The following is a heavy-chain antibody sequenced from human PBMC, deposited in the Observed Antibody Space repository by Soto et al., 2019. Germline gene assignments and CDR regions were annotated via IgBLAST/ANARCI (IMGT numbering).Heavy chain of an antibody. CDR2: ISYDGSNK. Sequence: QVQLVESGGGVVQPGRSLRLSCAASGFTFSSYAMHWVRQAPGKGLEWVAVISYDGSNKYYADSVKGRFTISRDNSKNTLYLQMNSLRAEDTAVYYWARDPGDTAMVIWGQGTLVTVSS. V-gene: IGHV3-30-3*01. CDR1: GFTFSSYA. D-gene: IGHD5-18*01. CDR3: ARDPGDTAMVI. J-gene: IGHJ4*02.